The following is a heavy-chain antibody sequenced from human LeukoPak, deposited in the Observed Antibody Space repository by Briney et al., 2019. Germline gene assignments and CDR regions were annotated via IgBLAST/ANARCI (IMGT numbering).Heavy chain of an antibody. V-gene: IGHV5-51*01. CDR1: GYSFTNYW. J-gene: IGHJ4*02. CDR3: ARRERYFAGGRYFDY. Sequence: GESLKISCKGPGYSFTNYWIGWVRQMPGKGLEWMGIIYPGDSDTRYSPSFQGQVTISVDKSIDTAYLQWSSLKASDTAIYYCARRERYFAGGRYFDYWGQGTLVTVSS. D-gene: IGHD3-9*01. CDR2: IYPGDSDT.